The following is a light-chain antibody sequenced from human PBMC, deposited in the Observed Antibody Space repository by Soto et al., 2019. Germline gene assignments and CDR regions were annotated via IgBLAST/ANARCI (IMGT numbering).Light chain of an antibody. CDR1: QSVGSN. CDR2: GAS. J-gene: IGKJ2*01. CDR3: QQHNYWPS. Sequence: EIVMTQSPVTLSVSPGERATLSCRASQSVGSNLAWYQQKPGQAPRLLLCGASTRATGIPGRFSGSGSGTEFTLTITSLQSEDFAVYYCQQHNYWPSFGQGTKLEFK. V-gene: IGKV3-15*01.